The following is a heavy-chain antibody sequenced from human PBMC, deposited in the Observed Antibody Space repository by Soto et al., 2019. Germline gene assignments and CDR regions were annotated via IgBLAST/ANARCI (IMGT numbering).Heavy chain of an antibody. J-gene: IGHJ4*02. CDR1: GFTFSSYA. D-gene: IGHD4-17*01. CDR3: ARVPTVVTTAYYFDY. V-gene: IGHV3-30-3*01. CDR2: ISYDGSNK. Sequence: QVQLVESGGGVVQPGRSLRLSCAASGFTFSSYAMHWVRQAPGKGLEWVAVISYDGSNKYYADSVKGRFTISRDNSKNTQYLQMNSLRAEDTAVYYCARVPTVVTTAYYFDYWGQGTLVTVSS.